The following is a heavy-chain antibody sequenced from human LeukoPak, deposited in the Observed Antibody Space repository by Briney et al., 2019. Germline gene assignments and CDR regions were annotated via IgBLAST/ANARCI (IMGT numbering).Heavy chain of an antibody. D-gene: IGHD5-18*01. CDR1: GFTLSSYW. V-gene: IGHV3-7*01. Sequence: PGGSLRLSCAASGFTLSSYWMSWVRQAPGKGLEWVANIKQDGSEIHYVDSAKGRFTISRDNAKNSLYLQMNSLRAEDTAVYYCARPGYSYGNGYNWFDPWGQGTLVTVSS. CDR3: ARPGYSYGNGYNWFDP. J-gene: IGHJ5*02. CDR2: IKQDGSEI.